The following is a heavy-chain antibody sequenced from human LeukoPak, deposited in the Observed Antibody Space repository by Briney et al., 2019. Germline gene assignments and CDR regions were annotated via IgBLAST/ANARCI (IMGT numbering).Heavy chain of an antibody. D-gene: IGHD7-27*01. Sequence: SETLSLTCTVSGTSIDTYHWNWIRQPAGKGLEWIGRIYSSGSTNYNPSLKGRVTMSVETSTNQVSLKVTSVTAADTAVYYCASGADAFETSGDYFDYCGQGTLVTVSS. CDR1: GTSIDTYH. CDR2: IYSSGST. J-gene: IGHJ4*02. V-gene: IGHV4-4*07. CDR3: ASGADAFETSGDYFDY.